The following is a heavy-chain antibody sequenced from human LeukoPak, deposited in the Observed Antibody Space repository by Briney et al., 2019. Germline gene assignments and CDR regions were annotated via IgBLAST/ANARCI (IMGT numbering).Heavy chain of an antibody. J-gene: IGHJ6*02. CDR2: IYYSGST. CDR3: ARAAYGSGSYRFRYGMDV. D-gene: IGHD3-10*01. Sequence: PSQTLSLTCTVSGGSISSGGYYWSWIRQHPGKGLEWIGYIYYSGSTYYNPSLKSRVTISVDTSKNQFSLKLSSVTAADTAVYYCARAAYGSGSYRFRYGMDVWGQGTTVTVSS. CDR1: GGSISSGGYY. V-gene: IGHV4-31*03.